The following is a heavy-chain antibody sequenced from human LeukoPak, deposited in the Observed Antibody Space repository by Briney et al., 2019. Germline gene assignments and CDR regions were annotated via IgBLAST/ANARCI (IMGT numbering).Heavy chain of an antibody. J-gene: IGHJ4*02. CDR3: AKLNSYGDY. V-gene: IGHV3-23*01. D-gene: IGHD5-18*01. CDR2: VSGSGDST. Sequence: GGSLRLSCAVSGFTFSKHGMSWVRQAPWKGLEWVSTVSGSGDSTYYADSVKGRFTTSRDNSKNVVYLQMDSLRAEDTATYYCAKLNSYGDYWGQGTLVTISS. CDR1: GFTFSKHG.